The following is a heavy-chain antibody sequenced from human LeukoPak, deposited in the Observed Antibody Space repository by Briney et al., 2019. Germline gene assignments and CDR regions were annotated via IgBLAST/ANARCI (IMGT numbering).Heavy chain of an antibody. Sequence: PSETLSLTCTVSGGSISSYYWSWIRQPHGKGLKWIGYIYYSGSTNYNPSLKSRVTISADTSKDQFSLKLSSVTAADTAVYYCARGQWDDYGDFASPWGQGTLVTVSS. D-gene: IGHD4-17*01. J-gene: IGHJ4*02. V-gene: IGHV4-59*01. CDR1: GGSISSYY. CDR3: ARGQWDDYGDFASP. CDR2: IYYSGST.